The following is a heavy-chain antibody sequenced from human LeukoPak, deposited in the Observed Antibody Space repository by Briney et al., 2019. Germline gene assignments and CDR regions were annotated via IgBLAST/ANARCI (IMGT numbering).Heavy chain of an antibody. CDR3: ARNDYDSSGYYLMGDC. J-gene: IGHJ4*02. V-gene: IGHV1-18*01. CDR2: ITVYKDNT. CDR1: GFTFTSHD. Sequence: GGSLRLSCAASGFTFTSHDISWVRQAPGQGLEWMGTITVYKDNTKYAQKFQGRVTMTTDTSTSTAYMELRSLTSDDTAVYYCARNDYDSSGYYLMGDCWGQGTLVTVSS. D-gene: IGHD3-22*01.